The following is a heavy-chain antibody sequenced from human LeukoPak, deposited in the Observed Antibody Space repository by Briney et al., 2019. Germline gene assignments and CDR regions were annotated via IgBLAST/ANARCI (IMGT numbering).Heavy chain of an antibody. CDR3: ARWAGGHYDY. CDR1: GFTFSTYW. D-gene: IGHD1-26*01. Sequence: GGSLRVSCAVSGFTFSTYWMSWVRQAPGKGLEWAANIKQDGSDKYYVESVKGRFTISRDNAKNSLYLQMNSLRAEDTAVYYCARWAGGHYDYWGQGTLVTVSS. J-gene: IGHJ4*02. CDR2: IKQDGSDK. V-gene: IGHV3-7*03.